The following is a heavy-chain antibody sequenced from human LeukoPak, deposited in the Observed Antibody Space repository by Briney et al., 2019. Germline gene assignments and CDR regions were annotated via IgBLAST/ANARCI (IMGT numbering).Heavy chain of an antibody. CDR3: GRWGIEAAIDY. Sequence: HPVGSLRLSCATFGFTFGPYWMNWVRQAPGKGLEWVANINPDGSETYHLDSVKGRFTIARDNVKNSLYLLMDSLRADDTAVYYCGRWGIEAAIDYWGQGTLITVSS. CDR2: INPDGSET. D-gene: IGHD2-2*01. J-gene: IGHJ4*02. V-gene: IGHV3-7*01. CDR1: GFTFGPYW.